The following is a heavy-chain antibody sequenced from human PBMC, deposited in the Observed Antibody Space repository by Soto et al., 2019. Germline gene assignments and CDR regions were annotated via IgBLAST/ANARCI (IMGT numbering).Heavy chain of an antibody. J-gene: IGHJ4*02. CDR3: ARSQTTVTSYDY. V-gene: IGHV4-59*12. D-gene: IGHD4-17*01. CDR2: IYYSGST. CDR1: GGSISSYY. Sequence: SETLSLTCTVSGGSISSYYWTWIRQPPGKGLEWIGYIYYSGSTNYNPSLKSRVTISVDRSKNQFSLKLSSVTAADTAVYYCARSQTTVTSYDYWGQGTLVTVSS.